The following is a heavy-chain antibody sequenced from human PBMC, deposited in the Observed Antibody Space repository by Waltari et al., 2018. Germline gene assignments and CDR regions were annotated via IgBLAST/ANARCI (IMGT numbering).Heavy chain of an antibody. CDR3: AGVPGELSWFDP. V-gene: IGHV1-69*10. D-gene: IGHD1-26*01. CDR2: IIPSLGIA. CDR1: GGTFSSYA. J-gene: IGHJ5*02. Sequence: QVQLVQSGAEVKKPGSSVKVYCKASGGTFSSYAISWVRHAPGQGREWRGGIIPSLGIANYAQKVQGRVTITADKSTSTAYMELSSLGSEDTAVYYCAGVPGELSWFDPWGQGTLVTVSS.